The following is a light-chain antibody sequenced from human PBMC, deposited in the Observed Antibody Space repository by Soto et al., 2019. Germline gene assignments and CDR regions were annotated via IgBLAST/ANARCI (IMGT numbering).Light chain of an antibody. CDR3: QSYDNSLSHVV. V-gene: IGLV1-40*01. CDR1: SSNIGSFYD. CDR2: GDN. J-gene: IGLJ2*01. Sequence: QSVLTQPPSMSGTPGQRVTIPCTGSSSNIGSFYDVHWYQQLPGTVPKLLIYGDNNRPSGVPDRFSGSKSGTSASLAITGLQPEDEADYYCQSYDNSLSHVVFGGGTKLTVL.